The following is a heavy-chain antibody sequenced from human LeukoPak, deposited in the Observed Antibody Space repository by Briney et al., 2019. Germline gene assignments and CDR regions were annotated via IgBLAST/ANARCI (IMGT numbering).Heavy chain of an antibody. D-gene: IGHD6-6*01. CDR1: GFSFTSHW. V-gene: IGHV5-51*01. CDR2: IYPGDSDT. Sequence: GESLKISCKGSGFSFTSHWIGWVRQMPGKGLEWMGIIYPGDSDTRYSPSFQGQVTISADKSISTAYLQWSSLKASDTAMYYCARHIGESSSSPWFDPWGQGTLVTVSS. CDR3: ARHIGESSSSPWFDP. J-gene: IGHJ5*02.